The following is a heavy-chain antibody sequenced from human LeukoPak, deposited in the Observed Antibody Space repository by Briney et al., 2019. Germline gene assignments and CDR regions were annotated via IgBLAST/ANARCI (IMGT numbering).Heavy chain of an antibody. J-gene: IGHJ4*02. CDR1: GYSFTSYW. CDR2: IYPGDSDT. D-gene: IGHD6-6*01. V-gene: IGHV5-51*01. Sequence: GESLKISCKGSGYSFTSYWIGWVRQMPGKGLEWMGIIYPGDSDTRYSPSFQGQVTISADKSISTAYLQWSSLKASDTAMYYCARQDSYSSSTYYFDYWGQGTLVTVSS. CDR3: ARQDSYSSSTYYFDY.